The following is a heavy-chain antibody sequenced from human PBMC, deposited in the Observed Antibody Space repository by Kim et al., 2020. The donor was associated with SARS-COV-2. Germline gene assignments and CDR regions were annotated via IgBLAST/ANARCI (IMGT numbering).Heavy chain of an antibody. V-gene: IGHV5-51*01. CDR1: GYGFDSYW. CDR2: IYPGDSDT. J-gene: IGHJ4*02. Sequence: GESLKISCKASGYGFDSYWIAWLRQMPGKGLEYIGIIYPGDSDTRYGPVSQGQATISVDKSIMTAYLEWSGLEASDTAIYYCARGAMVDTVTYRFYDHWGQGTLVTVSS. CDR3: ARGAMVDTVTYRFYDH. D-gene: IGHD5-18*01.